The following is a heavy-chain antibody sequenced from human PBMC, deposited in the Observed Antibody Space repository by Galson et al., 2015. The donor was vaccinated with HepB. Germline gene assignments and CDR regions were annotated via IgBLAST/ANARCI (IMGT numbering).Heavy chain of an antibody. Sequence: SVKVSCKVSGYTLTELSMHWVRQAPGKGLEWMGGFDPEDGETIYAQKFQGRVTMTEDTSTDTAYMELSSLRSEDTAVYYCVSGQQLYYYYYGMDVWGQGTTVTVSS. CDR1: GYTLTELS. D-gene: IGHD1-26*01. CDR2: FDPEDGET. J-gene: IGHJ6*02. CDR3: VSGQQLYYYYYGMDV. V-gene: IGHV1-24*01.